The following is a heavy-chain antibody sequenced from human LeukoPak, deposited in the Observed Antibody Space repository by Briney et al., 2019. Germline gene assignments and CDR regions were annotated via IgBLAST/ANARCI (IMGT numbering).Heavy chain of an antibody. CDR1: GYTFTGYY. D-gene: IGHD6-13*01. CDR2: INPNSGGT. CDR3: ARDPRSIAAAGTRWFDP. Sequence: ASVKVSCKASGYTFTGYYMHWVRQAPGQGLEWMGWINPNSGGTNYAQKFQGRVTMTRDTSISTAYMELSRLRSDDTAVYYCARDPRSIAAAGTRWFDPWGQGTLVTVSS. V-gene: IGHV1-2*02. J-gene: IGHJ5*02.